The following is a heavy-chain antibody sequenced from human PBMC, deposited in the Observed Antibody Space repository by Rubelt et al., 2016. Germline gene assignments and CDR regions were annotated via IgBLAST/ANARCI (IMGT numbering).Heavy chain of an antibody. Sequence: QVQLVQSGAEVKKPGASVKVSCKASGYTFTSYGISWVRQAPGQGLEWMGWISAYNGNTNYAQKVQGRGTMTRDTSTSTAYMELRSLRADDTAVYYCARDPYGDRHHDYWGQGTLVTVSS. D-gene: IGHD4-17*01. J-gene: IGHJ4*02. CDR3: ARDPYGDRHHDY. CDR2: ISAYNGNT. CDR1: GYTFTSYG. V-gene: IGHV1-18*01.